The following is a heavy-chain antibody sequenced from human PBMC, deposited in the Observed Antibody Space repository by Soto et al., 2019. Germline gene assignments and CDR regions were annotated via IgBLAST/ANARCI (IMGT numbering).Heavy chain of an antibody. CDR3: AMSYMVRGVANWFDP. D-gene: IGHD3-10*01. J-gene: IGHJ5*02. CDR1: GGSISSSNW. V-gene: IGHV4-4*02. CDR2: IYHSGST. Sequence: SETLSLTCAVSGGSISSSNWWSWVRQPPGKGLEWIGEIYHSGSTNYNPSLKSRVTISVDKSKNQFSLKLSSVTAADTAVYYCAMSYMVRGVANWFDPWGQGTLVTVSS.